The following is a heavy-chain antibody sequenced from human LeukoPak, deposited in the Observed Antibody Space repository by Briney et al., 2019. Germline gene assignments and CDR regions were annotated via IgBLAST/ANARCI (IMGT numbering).Heavy chain of an antibody. J-gene: IGHJ4*02. V-gene: IGHV3-48*03. Sequence: GGSLRLSCAASGFTFSSYEMNWVRQAPGKGLEWVSYISSSGSTIYYADSVKGRFTISRDNAKNSLYLQMNSLRAEDTAVYYCAREDSGWANLGFDYWGRGTLVTVSS. CDR2: ISSSGSTI. D-gene: IGHD5-12*01. CDR3: AREDSGWANLGFDY. CDR1: GFTFSSYE.